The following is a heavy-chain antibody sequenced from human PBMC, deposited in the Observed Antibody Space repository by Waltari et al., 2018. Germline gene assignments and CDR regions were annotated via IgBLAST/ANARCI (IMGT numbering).Heavy chain of an antibody. Sequence: QLQLPESGPGLVKPSETLSLTCNVSGGSISSSPYSWGWIRQTPGKGLECIGSIYYSGTTYHNPSLKSRITISIDTSQNQFSLKLYSVTAADTAVYYCARLPLNYAVDVWGQGTTVTVSS. D-gene: IGHD3-9*01. CDR2: IYYSGTT. J-gene: IGHJ6*02. CDR3: ARLPLNYAVDV. V-gene: IGHV4-39*07. CDR1: GGSISSSPYS.